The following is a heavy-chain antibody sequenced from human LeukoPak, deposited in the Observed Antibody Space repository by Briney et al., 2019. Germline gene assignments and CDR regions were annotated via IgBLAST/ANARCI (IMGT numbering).Heavy chain of an antibody. CDR2: ISYDGSNK. CDR3: ARAYYDILTGPFFPDY. J-gene: IGHJ4*02. Sequence: PGGSLRLSCAASGFTFSSYAMHWVRQAPGKGLEWVSVISYDGSNKYYADSVKGRFTISRDNAKNSLYLQMNSLRAEDTAVYYCARAYYDILTGPFFPDYWGQGTLVTVSS. CDR1: GFTFSSYA. D-gene: IGHD3-9*01. V-gene: IGHV3-30*04.